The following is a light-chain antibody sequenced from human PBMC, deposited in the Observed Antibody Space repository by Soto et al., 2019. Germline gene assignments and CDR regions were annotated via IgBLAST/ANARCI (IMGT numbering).Light chain of an antibody. V-gene: IGKV3-15*01. CDR2: GAT. J-gene: IGKJ4*01. CDR3: QQHNDWPLT. CDR1: QSVSNN. Sequence: EIVMTQSPATLSVSPGERVTLSCRASQSVSNNLAWYQQKPGQAPRLLIYGATATATGIPARFSGSGSGTEFTLTISSLQSEDFAVYDGQQHNDWPLTFGGGTKVEIK.